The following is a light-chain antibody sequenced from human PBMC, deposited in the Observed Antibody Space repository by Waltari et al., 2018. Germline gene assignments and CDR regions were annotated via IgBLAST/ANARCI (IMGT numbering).Light chain of an antibody. CDR3: QQRSNWPPL. CDR1: QSVSSY. J-gene: IGKJ4*01. CDR2: DAS. V-gene: IGKV3-11*01. Sequence: EIVLTQSPGTLSLSPGERATLPCRASQSVSSYLAWYQQKPGQPPRLLIYDASNRATGIPARFSGTGSGTAFTLTISSLEPEDFAVYYCQQRSNWPPLFGGGTKVEIK.